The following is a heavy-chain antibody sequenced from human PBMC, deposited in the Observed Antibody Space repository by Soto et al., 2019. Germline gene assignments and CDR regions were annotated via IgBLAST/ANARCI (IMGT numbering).Heavy chain of an antibody. D-gene: IGHD6-13*01. V-gene: IGHV3-23*01. Sequence: PGGSLRLSCAASGFTFSSYAMSWVRQAPGKGLEWVSGISDSGGITYYADSVKGRFTSSRDNSKNTLYLQMNSRRAADTGVYFCAKDQRSRSPPGPYGMDVWGQVTTVTVSS. CDR3: AKDQRSRSPPGPYGMDV. CDR2: ISDSGGIT. J-gene: IGHJ6*01. CDR1: GFTFSSYA.